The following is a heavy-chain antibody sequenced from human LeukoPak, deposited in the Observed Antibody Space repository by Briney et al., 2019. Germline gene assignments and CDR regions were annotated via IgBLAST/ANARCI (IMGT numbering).Heavy chain of an antibody. V-gene: IGHV5-10-1*01. J-gene: IGHJ6*04. CDR2: IDPSDSYT. CDR3: AGQSEAYYYGMDV. Sequence: GESLKISCKGSGYSFTSYWISWVRQMPGKGLEWMGRIDPSDSYTNYSPSFQGHVTISADKSISTAYLQRGSLKASDTAMYYCAGQSEAYYYGMDVWGKGTTVTVSS. CDR1: GYSFTSYW.